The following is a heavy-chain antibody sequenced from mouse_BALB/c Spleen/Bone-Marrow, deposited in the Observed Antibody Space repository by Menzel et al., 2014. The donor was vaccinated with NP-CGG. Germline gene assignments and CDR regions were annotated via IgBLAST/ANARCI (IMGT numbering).Heavy chain of an antibody. CDR1: GYIFTAYV. V-gene: IGHV1-14*01. CDR3: AREGWLLRFDY. Sequence: VQLQQSGPELVKPGASVKMSCKASGYIFTAYVMHWVKQKPGQGLEWIGFFNPYNDGSNYNEKFKGKATLTSDKSSSTAYMELSSLTSEDSAVYYCAREGWLLRFDYWGQGTTLTVSS. CDR2: FNPYNDGS. D-gene: IGHD2-3*01. J-gene: IGHJ2*01.